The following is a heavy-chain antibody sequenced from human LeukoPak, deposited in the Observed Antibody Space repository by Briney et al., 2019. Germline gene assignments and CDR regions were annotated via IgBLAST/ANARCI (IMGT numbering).Heavy chain of an antibody. Sequence: ASVKVSCKASGYTFTSYGINWVRQAPGQGLEWMGWISGYNGNTNYAQNLQGRVTMTTDTSTSTAYMELRSLRSDDTAVYYCAREYYDSSGYCFDYWGQGTLVTVSS. CDR3: AREYYDSSGYCFDY. V-gene: IGHV1-18*01. CDR2: ISGYNGNT. J-gene: IGHJ4*02. D-gene: IGHD3-22*01. CDR1: GYTFTSYG.